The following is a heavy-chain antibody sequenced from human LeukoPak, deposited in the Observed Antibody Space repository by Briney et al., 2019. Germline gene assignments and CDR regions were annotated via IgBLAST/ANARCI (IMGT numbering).Heavy chain of an antibody. J-gene: IGHJ4*02. CDR1: GGSFSGYY. CDR3: ARLCRAGCSSPSCYTDF. Sequence: SETLSLTCAVYGGSFSGYYWSWIRQPPGKGLEWIGEINHSGSTNYNPSLKSRVTISVDTSKNQFSLKLSSVTAADTAVYYCARLCRAGCSSPSCYTDFWGQGSLVTVSS. D-gene: IGHD2-2*01. V-gene: IGHV4-34*01. CDR2: INHSGST.